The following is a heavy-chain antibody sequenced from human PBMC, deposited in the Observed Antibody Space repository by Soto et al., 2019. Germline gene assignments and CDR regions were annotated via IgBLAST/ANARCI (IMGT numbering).Heavy chain of an antibody. Sequence: PSETLSLTCAVYGGSFSGYYWSWIRQPPGKGLEWIGEINHSGSTNYNPSLKSRVTISVDTYKNQFSLKLSSVTAADTAVYYCARVTNNGDYVDYWGQGTLVTVSS. CDR1: GGSFSGYY. D-gene: IGHD4-17*01. V-gene: IGHV4-34*01. J-gene: IGHJ4*02. CDR3: ARVTNNGDYVDY. CDR2: INHSGST.